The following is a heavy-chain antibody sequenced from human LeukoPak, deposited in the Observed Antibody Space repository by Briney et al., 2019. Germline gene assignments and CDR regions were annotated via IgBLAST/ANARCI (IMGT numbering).Heavy chain of an antibody. V-gene: IGHV3-64D*09. Sequence: PGGSLRLSCSACGFTFSRYAMHWVRQAPGKGLEHVSVISSNGGSTYYADSVKGRFTISRDNSKNTLYLQMSSLRAEDTAVYYCVKAYYDFWSAYANWFDPWGQGTLVTVSS. J-gene: IGHJ5*02. D-gene: IGHD3-3*01. CDR3: VKAYYDFWSAYANWFDP. CDR2: ISSNGGST. CDR1: GFTFSRYA.